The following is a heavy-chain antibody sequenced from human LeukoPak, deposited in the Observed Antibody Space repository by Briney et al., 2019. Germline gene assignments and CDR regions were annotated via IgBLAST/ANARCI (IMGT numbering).Heavy chain of an antibody. J-gene: IGHJ6*02. Sequence: SVKVSCKASGGTFSSYAISWVRQAPGQGLEWMGGIIPIFGTANHAQKFQGRVTITADESTSTAYMELSSLRSEDTAVYYCAGEWGSGSYYAYYYYGMDVWGQGTTVTVSS. CDR2: IIPIFGTA. D-gene: IGHD3-10*01. V-gene: IGHV1-69*13. CDR1: GGTFSSYA. CDR3: AGEWGSGSYYAYYYYGMDV.